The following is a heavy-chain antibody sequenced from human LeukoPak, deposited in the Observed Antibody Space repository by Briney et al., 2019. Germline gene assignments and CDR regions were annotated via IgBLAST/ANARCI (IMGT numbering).Heavy chain of an antibody. D-gene: IGHD3-22*01. CDR1: GASISSSTYY. CDR3: ARLNYDSSGYYPDY. J-gene: IGHJ4*02. V-gene: IGHV4-61*05. CDR2: IYYSGST. Sequence: SETLSLTCTVSGASISSSTYYWSWIRQPPGKGLEWIGYIYYSGSTNYNPSLKSRVTISVDTSKNQFSLKLSSVTAADTAVYYCARLNYDSSGYYPDYWGQGTLVTVSS.